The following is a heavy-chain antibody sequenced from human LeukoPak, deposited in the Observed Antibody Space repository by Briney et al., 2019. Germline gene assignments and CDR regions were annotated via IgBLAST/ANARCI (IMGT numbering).Heavy chain of an antibody. CDR1: GGSISSSSYY. CDR3: ARDPIPSNSWYPY. V-gene: IGHV4-39*07. CDR2: IYYSGST. D-gene: IGHD6-13*01. J-gene: IGHJ4*02. Sequence: SETLSLTCTVSGGSISSSSYYWGWIRQPPGKGLEWIGSIYYSGSTYYNPSLKSRVTISVDTSKNQFSLKLSSVTAADTAVYYCARDPIPSNSWYPYWGQGTLVTVSS.